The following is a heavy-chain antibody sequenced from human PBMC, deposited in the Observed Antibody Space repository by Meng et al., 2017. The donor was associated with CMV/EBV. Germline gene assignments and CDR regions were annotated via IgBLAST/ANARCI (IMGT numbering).Heavy chain of an antibody. V-gene: IGHV3-30-3*01. CDR3: ARDVVPAAIPRWYFDL. CDR1: GFTFSGYA. Sequence: GESLKISCAASGFTFSGYAFHWVRQAPGKGLKWVAVISYDGNNKYYTDSVKGRFTISRDNSKNTLYLQMNSLRAEDTAVYYCARDVVPAAIPRWYFDLWGRGTLVTVSS. D-gene: IGHD2-2*02. CDR2: ISYDGNNK. J-gene: IGHJ2*01.